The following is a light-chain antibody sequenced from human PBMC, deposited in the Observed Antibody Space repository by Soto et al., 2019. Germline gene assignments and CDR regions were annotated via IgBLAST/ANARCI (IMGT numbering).Light chain of an antibody. J-gene: IGLJ1*01. CDR1: GSDVGAYRY. CDR3: DSYTRSSSYA. CDR2: DVS. Sequence: QSALTQPASVSGSPGQSITISCTGTGSDVGAYRYVSWYQQHPGQAPKLIIYDVSNRPSGVSDRFSGSKSGNTASLTISGLQSEDEADYYCDSYTRSSSYAFGSGTKLTVL. V-gene: IGLV2-14*01.